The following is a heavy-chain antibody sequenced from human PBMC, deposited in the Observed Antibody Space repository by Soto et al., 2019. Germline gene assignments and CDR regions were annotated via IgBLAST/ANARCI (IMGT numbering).Heavy chain of an antibody. Sequence: QLVESGGGVVQPGGSLRLSCEASGFRFSTNAMHWVRQAPGKGLEWVAVISADGTNKLYAESVKGRFTISRDNSKNTLFLQVIGLRTEDAAVDYCVVQYSGGYYWGYWGKGTLVTVSS. CDR2: ISADGTNK. CDR1: GFRFSTNA. CDR3: VVQYSGGYYWGY. J-gene: IGHJ4*02. V-gene: IGHV3-30*03. D-gene: IGHD6-25*01.